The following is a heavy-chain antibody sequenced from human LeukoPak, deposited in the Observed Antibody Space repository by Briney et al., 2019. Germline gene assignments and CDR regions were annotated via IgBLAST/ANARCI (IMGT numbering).Heavy chain of an antibody. D-gene: IGHD2-2*01. CDR3: ASDAEGYCSSTSCYHDAFDI. V-gene: IGHV1-69*13. CDR1: GGTFSSYA. J-gene: IGHJ3*02. Sequence: SVKVSCKASGGTFSSYAISWVRQAPGQGLEWMGGIIPIFGTANYAQKFRGRVTITADESTSTAYMELSSLRSEDTAVYYCASDAEGYCSSTSCYHDAFDIWGQGTMVTVSS. CDR2: IIPIFGTA.